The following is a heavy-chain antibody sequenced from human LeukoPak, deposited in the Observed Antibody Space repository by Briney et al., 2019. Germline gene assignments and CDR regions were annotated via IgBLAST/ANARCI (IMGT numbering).Heavy chain of an antibody. CDR3: AKDTKAVAGSNDAFDI. CDR1: GFTFDDYA. V-gene: IGHV3-9*01. J-gene: IGHJ3*02. Sequence: PGWSLRLSCVASGFTFDDYAMHWVRQAPGKGLEWVSGISWNSGSIGYADSVKGRFTISRDNAKNSLYLQMNSLRAEDTALYYCAKDTKAVAGSNDAFDIWGQGTMVTVSS. D-gene: IGHD6-19*01. CDR2: ISWNSGSI.